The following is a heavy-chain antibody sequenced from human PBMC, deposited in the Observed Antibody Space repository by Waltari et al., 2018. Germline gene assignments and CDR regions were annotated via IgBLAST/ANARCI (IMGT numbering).Heavy chain of an antibody. CDR1: GYTFTNFG. J-gene: IGHJ4*02. V-gene: IGHV1-18*01. Sequence: QVQLVQSGAEVKKPGASVKVSCKASGYTFTNFGINWVRQAPGQGLEWVGWITPYNGNAYYHQTFQDSVTMTTDTSTKTAFLELRSLRSDDTAVYYCARGGGPRTVVALTFDLWGQGTLVTVSS. CDR3: ARGGGPRTVVALTFDL. D-gene: IGHD3-22*01. CDR2: ITPYNGNA.